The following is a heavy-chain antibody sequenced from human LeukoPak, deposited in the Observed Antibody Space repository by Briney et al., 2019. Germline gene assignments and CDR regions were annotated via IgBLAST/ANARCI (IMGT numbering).Heavy chain of an antibody. CDR3: AKRLRDIVGARNAFDI. D-gene: IGHD1-26*01. V-gene: IGHV3-23*01. Sequence: GGSLRLSCAASGFTFSRNAMSWVRPAPGKGLEWVSAISGSGGSTDYADSVKGRFTISRDNSKNTLYLQMSSLRAEDTAVYYCAKRLRDIVGARNAFDIWGQGTMVSVSS. J-gene: IGHJ3*02. CDR2: ISGSGGST. CDR1: GFTFSRNA.